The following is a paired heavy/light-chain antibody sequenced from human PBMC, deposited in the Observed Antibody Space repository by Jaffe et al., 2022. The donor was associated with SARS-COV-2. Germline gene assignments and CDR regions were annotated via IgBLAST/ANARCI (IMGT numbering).Light chain of an antibody. CDR3: SSFTTSGTLVGV. CDR1: SSAVGGYQY. V-gene: IGLV2-14*01. CDR2: EVS. Sequence: QSALTQPASVSGSPGQSITISCTGTSSAVGGYQYVSWYQQHPGKAPKVLIYEVSIRPSGVSSRFSGSKSGNTASLTISGLQPEDEADYYCSSFTTSGTLVGVFGGGTKLTVL. J-gene: IGLJ2*01.
Heavy chain of an antibody. CDR3: ARHDYEKSPNYFDY. J-gene: IGHJ4*02. V-gene: IGHV4-39*01. Sequence: QLQLQESGPGLVRPSETLSLTCTVSGASITSGNYYWAWIRLPPGKGLEWIESISYTGNTYHNPTLKSRVTVSVDTSRNQFSLKLSSVTAADTAVYYCARHDYEKSPNYFDYWGLGTLVTVSS. CDR2: ISYTGNT. D-gene: IGHD4-17*01. CDR1: GASITSGNYY.